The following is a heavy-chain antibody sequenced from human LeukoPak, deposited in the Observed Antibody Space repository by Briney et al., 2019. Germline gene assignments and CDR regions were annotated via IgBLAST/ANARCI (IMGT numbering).Heavy chain of an antibody. CDR1: GGSISSGDYY. Sequence: NPSETLSLTCTVSGGSISSGDYYWSWIRQPPGKGLEWIGYIYYSGSTYYNPSLKSRVTISVDTSKNQFSLKLSSVTAADTAVYYCARNWRTTEAFDIWGQGTMVTVSS. D-gene: IGHD4-17*01. CDR2: IYYSGST. V-gene: IGHV4-30-4*08. J-gene: IGHJ3*02. CDR3: ARNWRTTEAFDI.